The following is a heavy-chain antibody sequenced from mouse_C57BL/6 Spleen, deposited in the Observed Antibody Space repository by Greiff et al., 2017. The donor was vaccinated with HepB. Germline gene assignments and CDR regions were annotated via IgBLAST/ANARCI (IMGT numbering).Heavy chain of an antibody. CDR1: GYTFTSYW. CDR3: ARRDYYGSHFDY. D-gene: IGHD1-1*01. CDR2: INPSNGGT. J-gene: IGHJ2*01. Sequence: QVQLQHPGTELVKPGALVKLSCKASGYTFTSYWMHWVKQRPGQGLEWIGNINPSNGGTNYNEKFKSKATLTVDKSSSTAYMQLSSLTSEDSAVYYCARRDYYGSHFDYWGQGTTLTVSS. V-gene: IGHV1-53*01.